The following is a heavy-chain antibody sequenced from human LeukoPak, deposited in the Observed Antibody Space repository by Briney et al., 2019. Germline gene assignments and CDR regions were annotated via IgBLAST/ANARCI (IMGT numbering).Heavy chain of an antibody. CDR1: GFTFSNYW. Sequence: PGGSLRLSCAASGFTFSNYWMHWVRQAPGKGLEGVAYIGTTTSTIYYAGSVKGRFTISRDNAKNSLYLQMNSLRDKDAAVYFCARSGSYYRTFDYWGQGSLVTVSS. V-gene: IGHV3-48*02. J-gene: IGHJ4*02. D-gene: IGHD1-26*01. CDR2: IGTTTSTI. CDR3: ARSGSYYRTFDY.